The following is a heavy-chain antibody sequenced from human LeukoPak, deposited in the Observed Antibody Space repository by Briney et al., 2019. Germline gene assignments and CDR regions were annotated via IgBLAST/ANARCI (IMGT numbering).Heavy chain of an antibody. V-gene: IGHV3-30*18. CDR3: AKDHDILTDYLDY. D-gene: IGHD3-9*01. CDR1: GFTFSSYG. CDR2: ISYDGSNK. Sequence: GGSLRLSCAASGFTFSSYGMHWVRQAPGKGLEWVAVISYDGSNKYYADSVKGRFTISRDNSKNTLYLQMNSLRAEDTAVYYCAKDHDILTDYLDYWGQGTLVTVSS. J-gene: IGHJ4*02.